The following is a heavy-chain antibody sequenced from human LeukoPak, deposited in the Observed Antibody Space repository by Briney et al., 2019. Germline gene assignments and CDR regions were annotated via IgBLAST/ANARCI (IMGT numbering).Heavy chain of an antibody. CDR1: GFTFSSYA. J-gene: IGHJ4*02. CDR3: AKEGYSIAAAGTHDY. CDR2: ISSSGGST. D-gene: IGHD6-13*01. Sequence: GGSLRLSCAASGFTFSSYAMSWVRQAPGKGLEWVSAISSSGGSTYYADSVKGRFTISRDNSKNSLYLQMNSLRAEDTAVYYCAKEGYSIAAAGTHDYWGQGNLVTVSS. V-gene: IGHV3-23*01.